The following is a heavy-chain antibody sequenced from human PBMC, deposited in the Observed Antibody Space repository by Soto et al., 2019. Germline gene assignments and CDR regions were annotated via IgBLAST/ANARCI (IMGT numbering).Heavy chain of an antibody. V-gene: IGHV3-48*02. J-gene: IGHJ4*02. CDR2: ISSSSSTI. CDR1: GFTFSSYS. D-gene: IGHD4-4*01. Sequence: GGSLRLSCAASGFTFSSYSMNWVRQAPGKGLEWVSYISSSSSTIYYADSVKGRFTISRDNAKNSLYLQMNSLRDEDTAVYYCASRPRNDYSNYFLNIYFDYWGQGTLVTVSS. CDR3: ASRPRNDYSNYFLNIYFDY.